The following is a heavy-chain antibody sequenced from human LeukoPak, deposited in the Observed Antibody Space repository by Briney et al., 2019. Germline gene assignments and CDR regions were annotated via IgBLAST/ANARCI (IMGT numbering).Heavy chain of an antibody. CDR2: ISYNGGNR. CDR1: GFTFSSYG. V-gene: IGHV3-30*18. Sequence: GRSLRLSCAASGFTFSSYGMNWVRQAPGKGLEWVAVISYNGGNRYYADSVKGRFTISRDNSKNTLYLQMNSLRAEDTAVYYCAKGGGSFDYWGQGTLVTVSS. D-gene: IGHD1-26*01. J-gene: IGHJ4*02. CDR3: AKGGGSFDY.